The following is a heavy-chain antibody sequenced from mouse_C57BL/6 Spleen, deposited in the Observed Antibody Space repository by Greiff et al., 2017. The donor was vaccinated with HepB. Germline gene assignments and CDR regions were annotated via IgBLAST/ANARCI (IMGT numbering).Heavy chain of an antibody. J-gene: IGHJ4*01. V-gene: IGHV5-16*01. CDR3: ARDGGNYVDYYAMDY. D-gene: IGHD2-1*01. Sequence: EVQLVESEGGLVQPGSSMKLSCTASGFTFSDYYMAWVRQVPEKGLEWVANINYDGSSTYYLDSLKSRFIISRDNAKNILYLQMSSLKSEDTATYYCARDGGNYVDYYAMDYWGQGTSVTVSS. CDR2: INYDGSST. CDR1: GFTFSDYY.